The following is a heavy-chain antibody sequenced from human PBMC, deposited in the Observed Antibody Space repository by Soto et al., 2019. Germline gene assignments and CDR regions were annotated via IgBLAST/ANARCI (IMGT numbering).Heavy chain of an antibody. D-gene: IGHD6-19*01. Sequence: SQTLSLTCAISGDSVSSNSAAWNWIRQSPSRGLEWLGRTYYRSKWYNDYAVSVKSRITINPDTSKNQFSLQLNSVTPEDTAVYYCARGSTASFGGLLYSSGSDYYSGMDVWGQGTTVTVSS. CDR2: TYYRSKWYN. CDR3: ARGSTASFGGLLYSSGSDYYSGMDV. V-gene: IGHV6-1*01. CDR1: GDSVSSNSAA. J-gene: IGHJ6*02.